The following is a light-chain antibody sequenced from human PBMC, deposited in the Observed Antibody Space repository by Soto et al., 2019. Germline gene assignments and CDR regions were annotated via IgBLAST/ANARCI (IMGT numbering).Light chain of an antibody. CDR1: QSLLHSDGFNY. CDR2: LGS. V-gene: IGKV2-28*01. J-gene: IGKJ2*01. CDR3: IQGLQTPYT. Sequence: EIVMTQSPLSLPVTPGEPASISCRSSQSLLHSDGFNYLGWYLQKPGQSPQFLIYLGSSRASGVPDRFSGSGSGTDFTLKISRVEAEDVGVYYCIQGLQTPYTFGQGTKLEIK.